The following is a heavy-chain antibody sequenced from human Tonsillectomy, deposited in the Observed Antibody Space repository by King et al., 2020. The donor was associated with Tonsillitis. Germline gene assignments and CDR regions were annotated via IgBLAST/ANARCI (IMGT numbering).Heavy chain of an antibody. Sequence: QLVQSGAEVKKPGASVKVSCKASGYIFGSYCISWVRQAPGQGLEWMGWISPYSGDSNYAQKFQGRVTVTTDTATSTAYMELRGLRSDDTAVYYCARVWGIVVRSMIDYWGQGTLVTVSS. J-gene: IGHJ4*02. V-gene: IGHV1-18*01. D-gene: IGHD3-22*01. CDR2: ISPYSGDS. CDR3: ARVWGIVVRSMIDY. CDR1: GYIFGSYC.